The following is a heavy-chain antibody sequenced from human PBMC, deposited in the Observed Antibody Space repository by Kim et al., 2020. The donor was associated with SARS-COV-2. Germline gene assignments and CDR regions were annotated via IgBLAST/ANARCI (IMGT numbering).Heavy chain of an antibody. D-gene: IGHD6-13*01. J-gene: IGHJ4*02. Sequence: YSQNFQGRVTITRDTSATTAYMELSSLRSEDTAVYYCARGLYSSSWYVDYWGQGTLVTVSS. CDR3: ARGLYSSSWYVDY. V-gene: IGHV1-3*01.